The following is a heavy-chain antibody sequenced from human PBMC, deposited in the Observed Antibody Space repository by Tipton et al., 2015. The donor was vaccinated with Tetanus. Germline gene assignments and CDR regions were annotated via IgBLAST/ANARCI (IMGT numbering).Heavy chain of an antibody. CDR3: VRDGGSSGWFAY. CDR1: GFIVSSHY. J-gene: IGHJ4*02. D-gene: IGHD6-19*01. CDR2: MYSGGDT. Sequence: SLRLSCVASGFIVSSHYMSWVRQAPGQGLEWGSVMYSGGDTYYVDSVKGRFSISRDNAKNTLYLQMNSLRVEDTAVYYCVRDGGSSGWFAYWGQGPLVTVAS. V-gene: IGHV3-53*01.